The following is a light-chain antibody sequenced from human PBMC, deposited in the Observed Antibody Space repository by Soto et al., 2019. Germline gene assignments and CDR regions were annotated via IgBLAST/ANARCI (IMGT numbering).Light chain of an antibody. CDR2: GVS. Sequence: QAVVTQPASVSGSPGQSITISCTGTSSDVGAYNYVSWYQQHPGKAPKLLISGVSDRPSGLSNRFSGSKSGNTASLTISGLQTEDEADYYCTSYTSSYTLVFGGGTKLTVL. CDR3: TSYTSSYTLV. V-gene: IGLV2-14*03. CDR1: SSDVGAYNY. J-gene: IGLJ2*01.